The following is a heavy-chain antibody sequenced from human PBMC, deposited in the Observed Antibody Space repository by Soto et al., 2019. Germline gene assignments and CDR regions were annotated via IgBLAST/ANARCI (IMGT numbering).Heavy chain of an antibody. J-gene: IGHJ3*02. Sequence: ESGGGVVQPGRSLRLSCAASGFTFSSYGMHWVRQAPGKGLEWVAVIWYDGSNKYHADSVKGRFTISRDNSKNTLYLQMNSLRAEDTAVYYCARDFNAFDIWGQGTMVTVSS. CDR2: IWYDGSNK. CDR1: GFTFSSYG. CDR3: ARDFNAFDI. V-gene: IGHV3-33*01.